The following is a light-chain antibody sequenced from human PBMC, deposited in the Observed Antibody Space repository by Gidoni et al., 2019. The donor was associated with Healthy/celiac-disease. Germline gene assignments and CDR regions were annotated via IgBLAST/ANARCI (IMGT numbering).Light chain of an antibody. J-gene: IGLJ3*02. CDR1: SSNIGSNY. V-gene: IGLV1-47*01. CDR3: AACDDSLSGFWV. Sequence: QSVLTQPPSASGTPGPRVTISCSGSSSNIGSNYVYWYQQLPGTAPKLLIYRNNQRPSGVPDRFSGSKSGTSASLAISGLRSEDEADYYCAACDDSLSGFWVFGGGTKLTVL. CDR2: RNN.